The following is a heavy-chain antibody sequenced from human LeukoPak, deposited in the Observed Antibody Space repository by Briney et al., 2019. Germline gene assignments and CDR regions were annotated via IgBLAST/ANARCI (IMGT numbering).Heavy chain of an antibody. Sequence: PGGSLRLSCAASGITVRSNYMNWVRQAPGKGLEWVSVIYSGDRTYYADSVKGRFTISRDNSKNTLYLQMNSLRDDDTAVYYCVRGVGVSRFNYLDSWGQGTLVIVSS. J-gene: IGHJ4*02. CDR3: VRGVGVSRFNYLDS. D-gene: IGHD6-13*01. CDR2: IYSGDRT. CDR1: GITVRSNY. V-gene: IGHV3-66*01.